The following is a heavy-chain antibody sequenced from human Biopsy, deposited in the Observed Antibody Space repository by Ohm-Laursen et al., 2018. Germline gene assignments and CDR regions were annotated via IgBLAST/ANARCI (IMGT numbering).Heavy chain of an antibody. CDR1: GESFNGYY. Sequence: GTLSLTCAVYGESFNGYYWSWIRQTPGKGLEWIGEINHSGRTNYNPSLKSRVTISVDTSKNQFSLKLSSATAADTAVFYCARHGSQGYCTGGSCVDYWGQGALVTVPS. J-gene: IGHJ4*02. CDR3: ARHGSQGYCTGGSCVDY. V-gene: IGHV4-34*01. D-gene: IGHD2-15*01. CDR2: INHSGRT.